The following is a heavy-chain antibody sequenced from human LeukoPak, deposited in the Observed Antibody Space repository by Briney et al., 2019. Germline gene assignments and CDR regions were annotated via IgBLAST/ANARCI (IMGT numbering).Heavy chain of an antibody. D-gene: IGHD6-13*01. Sequence: GGSLRLSCAASGYTFSSYGMHWVRQAPGKGLEWVAVIWYDGRNKHYADSVKGRFTISRDNARNTLFLQMNSLRAEDTAVYYCARGPYSSSSGSGDYWGQGTLVTVSS. CDR1: GYTFSSYG. J-gene: IGHJ4*02. CDR3: ARGPYSSSSGSGDY. CDR2: IWYDGRNK. V-gene: IGHV3-33*01.